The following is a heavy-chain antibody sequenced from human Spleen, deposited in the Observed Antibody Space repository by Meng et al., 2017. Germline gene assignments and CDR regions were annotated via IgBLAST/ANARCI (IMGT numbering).Heavy chain of an antibody. D-gene: IGHD6-13*01. Sequence: KISCAASGLTFSSYAMSWVRQAPGKGLEWMGRIDPKNGDTHYAQKFQGRVTMTGDTSISTAYRDMSGLRSDDTAVYYCARDEDISAAGKLFGDYWGQGTLATVPS. CDR2: IDPKNGDT. CDR3: ARDEDISAAGKLFGDY. J-gene: IGHJ4*02. V-gene: IGHV1-2*06. CDR1: GLTFSSYA.